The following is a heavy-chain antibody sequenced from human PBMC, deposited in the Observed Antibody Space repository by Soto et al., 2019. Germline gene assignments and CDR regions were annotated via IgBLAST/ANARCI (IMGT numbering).Heavy chain of an antibody. CDR1: GFTFSSYS. CDR2: ISSSSSTI. J-gene: IGHJ6*02. Sequence: GGSLRLSCAASGFTFSSYSMNWVRQAPGKGLEWVSYISSSSSTIYYADSVKGRFTISRDNAKNSLYLQMNSLRDEDTAVYYCARDHDYSNYENYYYYGMDVWGQGTTVTVSS. D-gene: IGHD4-4*01. CDR3: ARDHDYSNYENYYYYGMDV. V-gene: IGHV3-48*02.